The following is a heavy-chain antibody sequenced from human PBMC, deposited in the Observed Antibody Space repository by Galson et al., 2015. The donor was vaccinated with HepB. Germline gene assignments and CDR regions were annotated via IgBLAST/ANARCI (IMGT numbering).Heavy chain of an antibody. V-gene: IGHV1-2*02. CDR3: ARDGYIYGSFDY. CDR1: GSIFTGYY. D-gene: IGHD5-18*01. Sequence: SVKVSCKASGSIFTGYYMHWVRQAPGQGLEWMGWIDPNSGGTNYAQKFQGRVTMTRDTSISTAYMDLSRLRSDDTAVYYCARDGYIYGSFDYWGQGTLVTVSS. CDR2: IDPNSGGT. J-gene: IGHJ4*02.